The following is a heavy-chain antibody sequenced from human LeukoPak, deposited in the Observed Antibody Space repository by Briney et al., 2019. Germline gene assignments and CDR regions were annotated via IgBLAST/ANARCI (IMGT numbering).Heavy chain of an antibody. CDR1: GYTFTTYD. CDR2: MNPNSGNT. V-gene: IGHV1-8*02. D-gene: IGHD6-19*01. Sequence: ASVKVSCKTSGYTFTTYDINWVRQAPGQGLEWMGWMNPNSGNTGYAQKFQGRVTMTRNTSMSTAYMELSSLKSEDTAVYYCAKGGDSAWYANIDYWGQGTLVTVSS. J-gene: IGHJ4*02. CDR3: AKGGDSAWYANIDY.